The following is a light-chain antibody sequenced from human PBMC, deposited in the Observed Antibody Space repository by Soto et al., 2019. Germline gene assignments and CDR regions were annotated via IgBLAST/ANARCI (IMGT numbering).Light chain of an antibody. CDR3: ASYTGSDTLV. Sequence: QSVLTQPPSASGSPGQSVTISCTGTSSDVGGYNYVSWYQQHPGKAPKLMIYEVSKRPSGVPDRLSGSKSGNTASLTVSGLQVEDEADYYCASYTGSDTLVFGGVTKVTVL. CDR1: SSDVGGYNY. J-gene: IGLJ2*01. CDR2: EVS. V-gene: IGLV2-8*01.